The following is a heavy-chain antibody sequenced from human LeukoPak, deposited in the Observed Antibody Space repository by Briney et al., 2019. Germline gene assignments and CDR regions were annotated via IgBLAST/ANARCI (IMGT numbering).Heavy chain of an antibody. CDR2: VYYSGST. D-gene: IGHD2-21*02. CDR3: ARFCQVTTCAKFEY. V-gene: IGHV4-39*01. CDR1: GDSLSSGLYY. J-gene: IGHJ4*02. Sequence: SETLSLTCTVSGDSLSSGLYYWGWIRQPPGKGLTWIGSVYYSGSTLFSASFENRVAMPVDRSKNQFSLKLSSVTAADTATYYCARFCQVTTCAKFEYGGQGILVTVAS.